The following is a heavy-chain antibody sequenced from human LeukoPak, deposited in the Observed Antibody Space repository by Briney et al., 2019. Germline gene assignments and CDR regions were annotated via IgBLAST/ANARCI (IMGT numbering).Heavy chain of an antibody. CDR1: GGSFSGYY. CDR3: ARGFYDSSGYYDWFDP. D-gene: IGHD3-22*01. J-gene: IGHJ5*02. Sequence: SETLSLTCAVYGGSFSGYYWSWIRQPPGKGLEWIGEINHSGSTNYNPSLKSRVTISVDKSKNQFSLKLSSVTAADTAVYYCARGFYDSSGYYDWFDPWGQGTLVTVSS. V-gene: IGHV4-34*01. CDR2: INHSGST.